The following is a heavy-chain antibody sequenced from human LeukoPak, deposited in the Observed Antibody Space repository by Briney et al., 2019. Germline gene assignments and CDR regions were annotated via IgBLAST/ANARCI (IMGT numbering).Heavy chain of an antibody. D-gene: IGHD1-1*01. CDR2: ISGRGGST. CDR3: AKDADGTFLFDY. J-gene: IGHJ4*02. Sequence: SGGSLRLSCAASGFTFSSYAMSWVRQAPGKGLEWVSAISGRGGSTYYADSGKGRFTISRDNSKNTLYLQMNSLRAEDTAVYYCAKDADGTFLFDYWRQGTMVTVSS. CDR1: GFTFSSYA. V-gene: IGHV3-23*01.